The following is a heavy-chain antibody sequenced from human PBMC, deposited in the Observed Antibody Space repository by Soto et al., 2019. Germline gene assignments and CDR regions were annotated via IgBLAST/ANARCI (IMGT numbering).Heavy chain of an antibody. J-gene: IGHJ6*03. CDR1: GFTFSNAW. CDR3: ATDVRYYCYMDV. Sequence: EVQLVESGGGLVKPGGSLRLSCAASGFTFSNAWMNWVRQAPGKGLEWVGLIKSKIDGGATDYAAPVKGRFTISRDDSRNTLYLQMNSLKIEDTAVYYCATDVRYYCYMDVWGKGTTVTVSS. CDR2: IKSKIDGGAT. V-gene: IGHV3-15*01.